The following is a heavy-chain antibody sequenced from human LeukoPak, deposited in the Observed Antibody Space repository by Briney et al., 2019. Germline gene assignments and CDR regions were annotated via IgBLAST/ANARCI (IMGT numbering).Heavy chain of an antibody. J-gene: IGHJ5*02. Sequence: PSETLSLTCTVSGGSISSSSYYWGWIRQPPGKGLEWIGSMFHSGSTFYNPSLKSRVTISVDTSNNQFSLKLRSVTAADTAVYYCARRAYSGSYRWFDPWGQGTLVTVSS. CDR3: ARRAYSGSYRWFDP. CDR2: MFHSGST. V-gene: IGHV4-39*01. D-gene: IGHD1-26*01. CDR1: GGSISSSSYY.